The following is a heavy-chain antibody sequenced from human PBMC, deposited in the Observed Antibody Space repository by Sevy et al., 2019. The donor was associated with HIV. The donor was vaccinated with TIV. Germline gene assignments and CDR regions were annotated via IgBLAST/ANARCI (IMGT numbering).Heavy chain of an antibody. CDR1: GFTFSSYW. CDR2: IKQDGSEK. Sequence: GGSLRLSCAASGFTFSSYWMSWVRQAPGKGLEWVANIKQDGSEKYYVDSVKGRFTISRENAKNSLYLQMNGLRAEDTAGYYCARDWEYFQHWGQGTLVTVSS. J-gene: IGHJ1*01. CDR3: ARDWEYFQH. V-gene: IGHV3-7*01.